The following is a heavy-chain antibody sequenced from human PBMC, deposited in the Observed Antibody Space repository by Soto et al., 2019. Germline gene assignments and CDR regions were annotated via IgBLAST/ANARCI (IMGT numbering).Heavy chain of an antibody. CDR2: ISSSSSTI. CDR3: ARDNWEDSSSLHYYYYYGMDV. V-gene: IGHV3-48*02. CDR1: GFTFSSYS. D-gene: IGHD6-6*01. J-gene: IGHJ6*02. Sequence: EVQLVESGGGLVQPGGSLRLSCAASGFTFSSYSMNWVRQAPGKGLEWVSYISSSSSTIYYADSVKGRFTISRDNAKNSLYLQMNSLRDEDTAVYYCARDNWEDSSSLHYYYYYGMDVWGQGTTVTVSS.